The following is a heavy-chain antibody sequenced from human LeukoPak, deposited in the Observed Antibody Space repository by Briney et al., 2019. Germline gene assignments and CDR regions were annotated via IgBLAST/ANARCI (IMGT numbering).Heavy chain of an antibody. CDR3: ARDLGIAAAAEIDY. CDR1: GGSISSSSYY. CDR2: IYYSGST. Sequence: SETLSLTCTVSGGSISSSSYYWGWIRQPPGKGLEWIGKIYYSGSTYYNPSLKSRVTISLDTSKNQFSLKLSSVTAADTAVYYCARDLGIAAAAEIDYWGQGTLVTVSS. J-gene: IGHJ4*02. D-gene: IGHD6-13*01. V-gene: IGHV4-39*07.